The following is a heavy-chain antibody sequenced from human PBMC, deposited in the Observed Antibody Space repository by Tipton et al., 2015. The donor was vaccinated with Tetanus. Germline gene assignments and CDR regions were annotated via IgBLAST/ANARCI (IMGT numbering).Heavy chain of an antibody. CDR3: ARAHCTDGVCNFDF. V-gene: IGHV5-51*01. J-gene: IGHJ4*02. Sequence: QLVQSGGEGKKPGESLKISCKGSGYIFNNYWIGWVRQKPGKGLEWMGIIYPGDSDTRYSPSFQGQVTISVDKSINTAYLQWSSLKASDTSIFYCARAHCTDGVCNFDFWGQGALVTVAS. CDR2: IYPGDSDT. CDR1: GYIFNNYW. D-gene: IGHD2-8*01.